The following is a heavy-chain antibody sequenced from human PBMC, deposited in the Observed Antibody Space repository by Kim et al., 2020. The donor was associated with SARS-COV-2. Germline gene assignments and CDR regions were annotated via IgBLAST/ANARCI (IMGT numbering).Heavy chain of an antibody. Sequence: SVKVSCKASGGTFSSYAISWVRQAPGQGLEWMGGIIPIFGTANYAQKFQGRVTITADESTSTAYMELSSLRSEDTAVYYCARAGELRGYSYPPNRYYYYGMDVWGQGTTVTVSS. D-gene: IGHD5-18*01. J-gene: IGHJ6*02. CDR3: ARAGELRGYSYPPNRYYYYGMDV. CDR2: IIPIFGTA. CDR1: GGTFSSYA. V-gene: IGHV1-69*13.